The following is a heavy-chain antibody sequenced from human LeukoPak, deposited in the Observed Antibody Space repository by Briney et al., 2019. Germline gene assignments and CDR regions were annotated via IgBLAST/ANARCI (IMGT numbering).Heavy chain of an antibody. V-gene: IGHV3-53*01. CDR2: VYSGGST. CDR1: GFTVCGNY. CDR3: ARTYYDYVWGSYRFYYFDY. J-gene: IGHJ4*02. Sequence: GGSLRVSSAASGFTVCGNYMSWVRQAPGKGLEWVSVVYSGGSTYYADSVKGRFTISRDNSKNTLYLQMNSLRAEDTAVYYCARTYYDYVWGSYRFYYFDYWGQGTLVTVSS. D-gene: IGHD3-16*02.